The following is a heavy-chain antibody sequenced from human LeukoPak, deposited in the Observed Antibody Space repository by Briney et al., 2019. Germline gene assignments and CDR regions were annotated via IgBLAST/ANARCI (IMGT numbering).Heavy chain of an antibody. J-gene: IGHJ4*02. Sequence: GGSLRLSCAASGFTFSTYAMSWVRQAPGKGLEWVSVISGSGGSTYYADSVKGRFTISRGNSKNTLYLQMNSLRAEDTAVYYCAKSLDYDILTGYYPYWGQGTLVTVSS. V-gene: IGHV3-23*01. CDR3: AKSLDYDILTGYYPY. D-gene: IGHD3-9*01. CDR2: ISGSGGST. CDR1: GFTFSTYA.